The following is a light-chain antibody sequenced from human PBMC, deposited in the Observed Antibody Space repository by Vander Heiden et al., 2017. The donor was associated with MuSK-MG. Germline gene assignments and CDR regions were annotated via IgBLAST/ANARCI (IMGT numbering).Light chain of an antibody. CDR3: QHYNSYPYT. V-gene: IGKV1-5*01. J-gene: IGKJ2*01. Sequence: DIQMTQSPSTLSASVGDRVTITCRASQGISSWMAWYQQKPGKAPKLLIYDASRLASGVPSRFSGSGSETEFNITISSLQPDDFATFYCQHYNSYPYTSGQGTKLEIK. CDR2: DAS. CDR1: QGISSW.